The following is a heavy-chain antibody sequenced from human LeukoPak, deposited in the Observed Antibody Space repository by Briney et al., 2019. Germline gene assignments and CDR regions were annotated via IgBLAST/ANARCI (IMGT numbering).Heavy chain of an antibody. CDR2: IIPIPGIA. CDR3: ARQNTLIAAAGTGYFDY. V-gene: IGHV1-69*04. Sequence: ASVKVSCKASGGTFSSYAISWVRQAPGQGLEWMGRIIPIPGIANYAQKFQGRVTITADKSTSTAYMELSSLRSEDTAVYYCARQNTLIAAAGTGYFDYWGQGTLVTVSS. J-gene: IGHJ4*02. CDR1: GGTFSSYA. D-gene: IGHD6-13*01.